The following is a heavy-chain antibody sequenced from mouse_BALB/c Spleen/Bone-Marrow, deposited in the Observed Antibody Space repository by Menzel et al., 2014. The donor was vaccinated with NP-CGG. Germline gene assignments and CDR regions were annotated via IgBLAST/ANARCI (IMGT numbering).Heavy chain of an antibody. CDR3: ESRGEYFDV. CDR2: IYSYNGVS. Sequence: EVQLQSSESELVKPGSSVKISCKASGYSFTCYYMHWVKESHGNSLDWIGYIYSYNGVSSYNQKFKGKAILTVDQSSSADDMELRSLTSGDSAVYYCESRGEYFDVWGAGTTVTVSS. V-gene: IGHV1-31*01. J-gene: IGHJ1*01. CDR1: GYSFTCYY.